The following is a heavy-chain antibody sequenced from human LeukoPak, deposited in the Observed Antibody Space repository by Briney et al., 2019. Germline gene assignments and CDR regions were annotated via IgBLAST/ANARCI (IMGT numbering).Heavy chain of an antibody. CDR1: GFTFSSYW. Sequence: GGSLRLSCAAYGFTFSSYWVRWVRQAPGRGEGRVANIKQDGSEKYYVDSVKRPFTISRDNATNSLYLQINSLRAEDTAVYYCARAFYDILTRYYSTFDYWGQGTLVTVSS. CDR3: ARAFYDILTRYYSTFDY. D-gene: IGHD3-9*01. J-gene: IGHJ4*02. CDR2: IKQDGSEK. V-gene: IGHV3-7*03.